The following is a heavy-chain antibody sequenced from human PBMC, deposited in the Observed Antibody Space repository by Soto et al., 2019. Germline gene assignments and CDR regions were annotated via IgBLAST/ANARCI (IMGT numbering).Heavy chain of an antibody. CDR1: GFTFSSYG. CDR2: IWYDGSNK. V-gene: IGHV3-33*01. D-gene: IGHD2-15*01. J-gene: IGHJ4*02. Sequence: QVQLVEAGGGVVQPGRSLRLSCAASGFTFSSYGMHWVRQAPGKGLEWVAVIWYDGSNKYYADSVKGRFTISRDNSKNTLYLQMNSLRAEDTAVYYCARKGSAVVLDYWGQGTLVTVSS. CDR3: ARKGSAVVLDY.